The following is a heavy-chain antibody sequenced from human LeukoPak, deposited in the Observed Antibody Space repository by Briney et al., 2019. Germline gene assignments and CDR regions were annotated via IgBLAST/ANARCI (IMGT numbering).Heavy chain of an antibody. CDR2: IYYSGST. CDR1: GGSISSSGYY. D-gene: IGHD2-15*01. J-gene: IGHJ6*02. V-gene: IGHV4-31*11. Sequence: SQTLSLTCAVSGGSISSSGYYWSWIRQHPGKGLEWIGYIYYSGSTNYNPSLKGRVTISVDTSKNQFSLKLSSVTAADTAVYYCASGHCSGGSCYYYGMDVWGQGTTVTVSS. CDR3: ASGHCSGGSCYYYGMDV.